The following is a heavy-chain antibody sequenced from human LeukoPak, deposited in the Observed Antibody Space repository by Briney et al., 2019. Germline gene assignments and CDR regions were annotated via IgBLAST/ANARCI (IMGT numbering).Heavy chain of an antibody. J-gene: IGHJ4*02. CDR3: AKRGVVIRVILVGFHKEAYYFDS. V-gene: IGHV3-23*01. CDR1: GLTLSNYD. Sequence: GGSLRLSCAVSGLTLSNYDMSWVRQASGRGLEWVAGISGSGGSTNYADSVKGRFTISRDNPKNTLYLQMNSLRAEDTAVYFCAKRGVVIRVILVGFHKEAYYFDSWGQGALVTVSS. D-gene: IGHD3-22*01. CDR2: ISGSGGST.